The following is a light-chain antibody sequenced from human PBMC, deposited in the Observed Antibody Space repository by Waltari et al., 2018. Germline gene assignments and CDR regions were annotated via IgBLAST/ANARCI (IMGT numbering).Light chain of an antibody. CDR1: STDIGGPDY. J-gene: IGLJ1*01. CDR3: ASYTSSRAYV. Sequence: QSALTQTASVSGSPGQSITISCTGTSTDIGGPDYVSWYQQHPANVPKVMIYDVNKRPSGVPTPFSGSKSGNTSSLTISGLQADDEADYYCASYTSSRAYVFGTGTKVTVL. V-gene: IGLV2-14*03. CDR2: DVN.